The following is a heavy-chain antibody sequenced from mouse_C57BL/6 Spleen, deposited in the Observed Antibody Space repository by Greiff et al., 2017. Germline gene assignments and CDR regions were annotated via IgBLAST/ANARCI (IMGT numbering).Heavy chain of an antibody. Sequence: EVQLVESGGGLVKPGGSLKLSCAASGFTFSDYGMHWVRQAPEKGLEWVAYISSGSSTIYYADTVKVRFTISRDNAKNTLFLQMTSLRSEDTAMYYCAREGTLLLPFAYWGQGTLVTVSA. J-gene: IGHJ3*01. CDR1: GFTFSDYG. CDR2: ISSGSSTI. CDR3: AREGTLLLPFAY. D-gene: IGHD1-1*01. V-gene: IGHV5-17*01.